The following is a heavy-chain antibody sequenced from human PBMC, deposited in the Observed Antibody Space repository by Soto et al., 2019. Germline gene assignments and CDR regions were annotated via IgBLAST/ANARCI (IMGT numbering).Heavy chain of an antibody. J-gene: IGHJ4*02. V-gene: IGHV1-8*01. CDR2: MNPNSGNT. D-gene: IGHD3-3*01. CDR1: GYTFTSYD. Sequence: ASVKVSCKASGYTFTSYDINWVRQATGQGLQWMGWMNPNSGNTGYAQKFQGRVTMTRNTSISTAYMELSSLRSEDTAVYYCARNLYDFWSGSANWGQGTLFTVSS. CDR3: ARNLYDFWSGSAN.